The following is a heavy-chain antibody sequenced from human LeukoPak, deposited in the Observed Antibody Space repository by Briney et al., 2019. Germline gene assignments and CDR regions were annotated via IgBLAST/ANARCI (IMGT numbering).Heavy chain of an antibody. J-gene: IGHJ4*02. CDR2: IYSGGST. Sequence: GGSLRLSCAASGFTVSSNYMSWVRQAPGKGLEWVSVIYSGGSTYYADSVKGRFTISRGNSKNTLYLQMNSLRAEDTAAYYCARVKGARDSSGYYYSLFFDYWGQGTLVTVSS. D-gene: IGHD3-22*01. CDR1: GFTVSSNY. CDR3: ARVKGARDSSGYYYSLFFDY. V-gene: IGHV3-66*01.